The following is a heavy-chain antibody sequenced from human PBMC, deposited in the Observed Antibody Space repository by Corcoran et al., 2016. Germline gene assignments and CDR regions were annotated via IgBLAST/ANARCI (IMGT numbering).Heavy chain of an antibody. CDR2: ISAYNGNT. J-gene: IGHJ6*02. CDR1: GYTFTSYG. CDR3: AGPENYCSSTSCLASPPYGMDV. V-gene: IGHV1-18*01. Sequence: QVQLVQSGAEVKKPGASVKVSCKASGYTFTSYGISWVRQAPGQGLEWMGWISAYNGNTNYAQKLQGRVTMTTDTSTSTAYMELRSLRSDDTAVYYCAGPENYCSSTSCLASPPYGMDVWGQGTTVTVSS. D-gene: IGHD2-2*01.